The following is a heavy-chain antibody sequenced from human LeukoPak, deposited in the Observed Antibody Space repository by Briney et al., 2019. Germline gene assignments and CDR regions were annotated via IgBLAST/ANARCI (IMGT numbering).Heavy chain of an antibody. D-gene: IGHD3-3*01. CDR1: GFTFSSFW. V-gene: IGHV3-48*01. CDR2: IDARTGIT. J-gene: IGHJ3*02. Sequence: GGSLRLSCAASGFTFSSFWMSWVRQAPGKGPEWVSYIDARTGITYYADSVQGRFTISRDNAKESVFLQMNRLRVDDTAVYYCARTYDFGRGPPGDAFDNWGQGTPVTVSS. CDR3: ARTYDFGRGPPGDAFDN.